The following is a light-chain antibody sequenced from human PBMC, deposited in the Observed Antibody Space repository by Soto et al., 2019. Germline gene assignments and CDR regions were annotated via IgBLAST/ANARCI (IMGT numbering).Light chain of an antibody. CDR3: SSYTSISTYV. CDR2: EVS. V-gene: IGLV2-14*01. CDR1: SSDVGGYGS. Sequence: QSALTQPASVSGSPGQSITISCSGTSSDVGGYGSVSWYQQHPGKVPKLLIFEVSTRPSGVSNRFSGSKSGNTASLTISGLQADDEADYYCSSYTSISTYVFGPGTKLTVL. J-gene: IGLJ1*01.